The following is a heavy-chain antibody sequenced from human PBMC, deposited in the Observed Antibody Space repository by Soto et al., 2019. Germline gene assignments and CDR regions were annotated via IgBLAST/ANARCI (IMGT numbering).Heavy chain of an antibody. D-gene: IGHD6-6*01. CDR2: IYWNDDK. J-gene: IGHJ4*02. Sequence: QITLKESGPSLVKPTQTLTLTCTFSGFSLTTSGVGVGWIRQPPGKAPEWLALIYWNDDKRCSPSLQSRLTITKEPSKDQVVLTWTTMDPVDTATYYCAHRLVSRGSFDYWGQGPLGTVSS. V-gene: IGHV2-5*01. CDR3: AHRLVSRGSFDY. CDR1: GFSLTTSGVG.